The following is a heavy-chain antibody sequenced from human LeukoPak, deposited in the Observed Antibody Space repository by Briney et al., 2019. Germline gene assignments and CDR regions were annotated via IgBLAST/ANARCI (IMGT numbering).Heavy chain of an antibody. CDR3: AREGSSSWYEVTAIDY. CDR2: ISSSSSYI. D-gene: IGHD6-13*01. J-gene: IGHJ4*02. Sequence: GGSLRLSCAASGFTFSSYWMSWVRQAPGKGLEWVSSISSSSSYIYYADSVKGRFTISRDNAKNSLYLQMNSLRAEDTAVYYCAREGSSSWYEVTAIDYWGQGTLVTVSS. V-gene: IGHV3-21*01. CDR1: GFTFSSYW.